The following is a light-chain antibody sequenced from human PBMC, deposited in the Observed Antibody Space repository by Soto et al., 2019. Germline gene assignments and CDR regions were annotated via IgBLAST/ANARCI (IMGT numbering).Light chain of an antibody. V-gene: IGLV2-14*01. Sequence: QSVLTQPASVSGSPGQSITISCTGTSSDIGSYNYVAWYQQFPGKTPKLIIYEVRNRPSGVSFRFSGSKSGNTASLTISGLQAEDEADYYCISYTTSRSYVFGTGTKVTVL. J-gene: IGLJ1*01. CDR1: SSDIGSYNY. CDR3: ISYTTSRSYV. CDR2: EVR.